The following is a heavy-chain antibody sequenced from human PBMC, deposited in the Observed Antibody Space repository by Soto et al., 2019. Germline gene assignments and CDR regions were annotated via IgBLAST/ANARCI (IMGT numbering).Heavy chain of an antibody. CDR1: GFTFSSYG. D-gene: IGHD1-7*01. V-gene: IGHV3-33*01. Sequence: QVQLVESGGGVVQPGRSLRLSCAASGFTFSSYGMHWVRQAPGKGLEWVAVIWYDGSNKYYADSVKGRFTISRDNSKNTLYLQMNSLRAEDTAVYYCARDKSGNYDLAPTYYYYYYMDVWGKGTTVTVSS. CDR3: ARDKSGNYDLAPTYYYYYYMDV. J-gene: IGHJ6*03. CDR2: IWYDGSNK.